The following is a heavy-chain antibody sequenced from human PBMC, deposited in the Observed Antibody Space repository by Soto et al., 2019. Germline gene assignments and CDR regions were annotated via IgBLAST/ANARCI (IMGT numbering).Heavy chain of an antibody. J-gene: IGHJ3*02. D-gene: IGHD1-1*01. Sequence: QVQLQESGPGLVKPSQTLSLTCSVSGVSINSGGYYWSWIRHHPGKGLEWIGYIYYTGHTFYNPSLKSRVAMSLDTSKNQFSLKLSAVTAADTAVYYCARGSQLERDALDIWGQGKMVTVSS. V-gene: IGHV4-31*03. CDR2: IYYTGHT. CDR3: ARGSQLERDALDI. CDR1: GVSINSGGYY.